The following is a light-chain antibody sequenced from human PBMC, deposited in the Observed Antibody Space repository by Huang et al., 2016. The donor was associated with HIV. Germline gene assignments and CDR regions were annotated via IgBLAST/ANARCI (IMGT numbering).Light chain of an antibody. J-gene: IGKJ1*01. CDR3: QQYNKWPRT. Sequence: EIVMTQSPATLSVSPGERASLSCRASQSVSSDLAWYQQRPGQAPRLLIYGASPRATGIPARFSGSGSGTEFTLTISSLQSEDFAVYNCQQYNKWPRTFGQGTKVEIK. CDR2: GAS. CDR1: QSVSSD. V-gene: IGKV3-15*01.